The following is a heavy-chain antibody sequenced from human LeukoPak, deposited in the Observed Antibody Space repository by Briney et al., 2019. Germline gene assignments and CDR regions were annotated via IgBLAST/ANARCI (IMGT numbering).Heavy chain of an antibody. J-gene: IGHJ3*02. CDR3: ARGLPRSPLTQYGSETDAFDI. D-gene: IGHD3-10*01. CDR1: RYTFTSYC. V-gene: IGHV1-46*01. CDR2: MNPSGGST. Sequence: GASVKVSCKASRYTFTSYCMHWVRQAPGQGLEWMGIMNPSGGSTNYAQKFQGRVTMTRDMSTSTVYMELSSLRSEDTAVYYCARGLPRSPLTQYGSETDAFDIWGQGTMVTVSS.